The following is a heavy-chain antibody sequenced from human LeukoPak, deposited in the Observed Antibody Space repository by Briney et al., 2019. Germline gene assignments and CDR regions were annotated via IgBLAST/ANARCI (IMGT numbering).Heavy chain of an antibody. CDR1: GFTFSSYS. D-gene: IGHD1-26*01. J-gene: IGHJ4*02. V-gene: IGHV3-21*06. Sequence: GGSPRLSCAASGFTFSSYSMNWVRQAPGKGLEWVSFISSSSTYIYYADSLKGRFTISRDNAKNSLYLQMNSLRAEDTAVYYCARDGVAELMSALDYWGQGILVTVSS. CDR3: ARDGVAELMSALDY. CDR2: ISSSSTYI.